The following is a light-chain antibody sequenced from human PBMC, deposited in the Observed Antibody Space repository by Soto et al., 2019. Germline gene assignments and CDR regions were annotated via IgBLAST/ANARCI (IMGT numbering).Light chain of an antibody. Sequence: DIQMTQSPSTLSASVGDRVTITCRASQSISSWLAWYQQKPGKAPKLLIYKASSLESGVPSRFSGSGSGTEFTLTIRCLQPDDFASYYCQHYISYSITVGQGTRLEIK. J-gene: IGKJ5*01. CDR2: KAS. CDR1: QSISSW. V-gene: IGKV1-5*03. CDR3: QHYISYSIT.